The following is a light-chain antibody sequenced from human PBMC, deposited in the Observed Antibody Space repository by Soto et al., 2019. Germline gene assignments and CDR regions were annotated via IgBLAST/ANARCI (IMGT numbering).Light chain of an antibody. CDR3: CSYAGSYTYV. CDR2: EVS. J-gene: IGLJ1*01. V-gene: IGLV2-14*01. CDR1: SSDVGGYNY. Sequence: QSALTQPASVSGSLGQSITISCTGTSSDVGGYNYVSWYQQHPGKAPKLMIYEVSNRPSGISNRFSGSKSGNTASLTISGLQAEDEADYYCCSYAGSYTYVFGTGTKLTVL.